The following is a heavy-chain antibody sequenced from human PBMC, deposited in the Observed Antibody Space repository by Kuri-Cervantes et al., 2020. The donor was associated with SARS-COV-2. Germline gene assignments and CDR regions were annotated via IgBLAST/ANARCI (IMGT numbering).Heavy chain of an antibody. CDR2: INPNSGGT. V-gene: IGHV1-2*04. D-gene: IGHD1-26*01. Sequence: ASVKVSCKASGYTFTGYYMHWVRQAPGQGLEWMGWINPNSGGTNYAQKFQGWVTMTRDTSISTVYMELSRLRSDDTAVYFCARGYYSHFDYWGQGTLVTVSS. J-gene: IGHJ4*02. CDR3: ARGYYSHFDY. CDR1: GYTFTGYY.